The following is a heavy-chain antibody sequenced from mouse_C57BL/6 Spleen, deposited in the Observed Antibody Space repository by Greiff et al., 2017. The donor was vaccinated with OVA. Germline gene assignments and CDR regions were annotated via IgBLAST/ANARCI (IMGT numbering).Heavy chain of an antibody. CDR2: ISDGGSYT. CDR3: ARALIYYDYGYAMDY. V-gene: IGHV5-4*01. D-gene: IGHD2-4*01. J-gene: IGHJ4*01. CDR1: GFTFSSYA. Sequence: EVHLVESGGGLVKPGGSLKLSCAASGFTFSSYAMSWVRQTPEKRLEWVATISDGGSYTYYPDNVKGRFTISRDNAKNNLYLQMSHLKSEDTAMYYCARALIYYDYGYAMDYWGQGTSVTVSS.